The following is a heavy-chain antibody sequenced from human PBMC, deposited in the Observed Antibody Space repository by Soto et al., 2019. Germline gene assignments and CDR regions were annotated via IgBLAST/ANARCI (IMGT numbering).Heavy chain of an antibody. CDR3: ASYSSSSQDYYYYGMDV. CDR1: GFTVSSNY. Sequence: PGGSLRLSCAASGFTVSSNYMSWVRQAPGKGLEWVSVIYSGGSTYYADSVKGRFTISRDNSKNTLYLQMNSLRAEDTAVYYCASYSSSSQDYYYYGMDVWGQGTTVTVSS. CDR2: IYSGGST. V-gene: IGHV3-53*01. D-gene: IGHD6-6*01. J-gene: IGHJ6*02.